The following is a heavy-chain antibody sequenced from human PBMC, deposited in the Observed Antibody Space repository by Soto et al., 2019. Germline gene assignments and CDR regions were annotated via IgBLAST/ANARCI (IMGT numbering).Heavy chain of an antibody. CDR2: IYTGDSDT. J-gene: IGHJ4*02. CDR3: ASGVTWDYFDS. CDR1: ENSFTSHW. V-gene: IGHV5-51*01. Sequence: GESLKISCRSSENSFTSHWIGWVRQMPGKGLEYMGIIYTGDSDTRYSPSFQGQVTISADKSIRTAYLQWSSLKASDTAVYYCASGVTWDYFDSCGPGTHVTVS. D-gene: IGHD1-26*01.